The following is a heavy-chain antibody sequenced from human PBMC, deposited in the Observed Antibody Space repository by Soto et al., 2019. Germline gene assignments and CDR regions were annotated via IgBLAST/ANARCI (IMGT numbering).Heavy chain of an antibody. V-gene: IGHV3-48*03. CDR3: ARLSLFNYVVVIIRRDY. CDR1: GFTFSSYE. Sequence: EVQLVASGGGLVQPGGSLRLSCAASGFTFSSYEMNWVRQAPGKGLEWVSYISSSGSTIYYADSVKGRFTISRDNAKHTMYLQINSLRAEVTAVYYCARLSLFNYVVVIIRRDYWGQGTLVTVSS. CDR2: ISSSGSTI. D-gene: IGHD3-22*01. J-gene: IGHJ4*02.